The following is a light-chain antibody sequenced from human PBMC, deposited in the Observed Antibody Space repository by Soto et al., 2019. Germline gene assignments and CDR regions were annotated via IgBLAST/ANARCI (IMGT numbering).Light chain of an antibody. J-gene: IGKJ5*01. CDR1: QNVNNN. CDR3: QQYDNWPIT. Sequence: EIVLTQSPATLSLSPGERATLSCRASQNVNNNLAWYQQKPGQAPRLLIYGASTRATGLPARFSGSGSDTEFTLIISSLQSEDSAVYYCQQYDNWPITFGQGTRLEIK. V-gene: IGKV3-15*01. CDR2: GAS.